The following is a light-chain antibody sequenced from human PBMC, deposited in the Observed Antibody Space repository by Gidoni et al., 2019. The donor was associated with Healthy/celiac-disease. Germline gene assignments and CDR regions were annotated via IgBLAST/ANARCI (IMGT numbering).Light chain of an antibody. J-gene: IGLJ2*01. V-gene: IGLV1-36*01. CDR2: YDD. CDR1: SSNIGNNA. CDR3: AVWDDNLNGVV. Sequence: VTISCSGSSSNIGNNAVNWYQQLPGKAPKLLIYYDDLLPSGVSDRFSGSKSGTSASLAISGLQSEDEADYYCAVWDDNLNGVVFGGGTKLTVL.